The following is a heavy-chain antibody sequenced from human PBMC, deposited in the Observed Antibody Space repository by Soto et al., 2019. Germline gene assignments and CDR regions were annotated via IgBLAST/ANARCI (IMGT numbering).Heavy chain of an antibody. V-gene: IGHV1-2*04. Sequence: PSVKVSCKASGYTFTGYYMHWVRQAPGQGLEWMGWINPNSGGTNYAQKFQGWVTMTRDTSISTAYMELSRLRSDDTAVYYCAREGTAVAGVLYYFDYWGQGTLVTVSS. CDR2: INPNSGGT. D-gene: IGHD6-19*01. J-gene: IGHJ4*02. CDR1: GYTFTGYY. CDR3: AREGTAVAGVLYYFDY.